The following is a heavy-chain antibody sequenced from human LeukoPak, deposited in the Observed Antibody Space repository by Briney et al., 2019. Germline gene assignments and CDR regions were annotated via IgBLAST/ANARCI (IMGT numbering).Heavy chain of an antibody. Sequence: GASVKVSCKASGYTFTDYYIHWLRQAPGQGPEWMGWISPNRGSTEYAQKFQGRVTMTRDTSISTVYMELSSPRYDDTAVYYCARDGVFSTNFDAFDIWGQGTMVTVSS. D-gene: IGHD2/OR15-2a*01. V-gene: IGHV1-2*02. CDR1: GYTFTDYY. CDR3: ARDGVFSTNFDAFDI. J-gene: IGHJ3*02. CDR2: ISPNRGST.